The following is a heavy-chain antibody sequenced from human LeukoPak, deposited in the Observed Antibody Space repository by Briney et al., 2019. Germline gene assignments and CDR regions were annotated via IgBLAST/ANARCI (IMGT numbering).Heavy chain of an antibody. CDR3: ARGHYYGSGIWRGDYAFDI. V-gene: IGHV1-18*01. CDR1: GYPFTTYG. J-gene: IGHJ3*02. Sequence: ASVKVSCKASGYPFTTYGIDWVRQAPGQGLEWMGWISTYSGDTNYAQKFQGRVTMTTDTSTNTAYIELRSLTSEDTAVYYCARGHYYGSGIWRGDYAFDIWGQGTMVTVSS. CDR2: ISTYSGDT. D-gene: IGHD3-10*01.